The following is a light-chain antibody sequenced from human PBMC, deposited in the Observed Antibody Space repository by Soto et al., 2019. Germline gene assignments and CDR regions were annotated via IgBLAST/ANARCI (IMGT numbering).Light chain of an antibody. CDR1: QSVSSKY. CDR2: GAS. J-gene: IGKJ3*01. V-gene: IGKV3-20*01. Sequence: DIVLTQSPGTLSLSPGERATLSCRASQSVSSKYLAWYQQKPGQAPRVLIYGASIRATGIPERFSGGGSGTDSTLTTTRLEPEYFAVYYCQKYGSSLFSFGPGTKVDIK. CDR3: QKYGSSLFS.